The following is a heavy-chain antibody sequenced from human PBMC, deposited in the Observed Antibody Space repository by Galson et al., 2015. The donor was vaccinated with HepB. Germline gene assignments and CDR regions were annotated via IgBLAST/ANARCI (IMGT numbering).Heavy chain of an antibody. CDR1: GFTFSSYG. CDR3: AKVSRLYDSSGYYLDY. V-gene: IGHV3-30*18. Sequence: SLRLSCAASGFTFSSYGMHWVRQAPGKGLEWVAVISYDGSNKYYADSVKGRFTISRDNSKNTLYLQMYSLRAEDTAVYYCAKVSRLYDSSGYYLDYWGQGTLVTVSS. CDR2: ISYDGSNK. D-gene: IGHD3-22*01. J-gene: IGHJ4*02.